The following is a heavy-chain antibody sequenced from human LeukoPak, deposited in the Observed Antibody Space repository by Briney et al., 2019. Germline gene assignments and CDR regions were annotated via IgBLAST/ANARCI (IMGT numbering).Heavy chain of an antibody. D-gene: IGHD6-13*01. J-gene: IGHJ4*02. V-gene: IGHV4-39*01. CDR1: GASISSSSYD. CDR2: IYYSGST. Sequence: SETLSLTCTVSGASISSSSYDWGWIRQPPGKGLEWIGSIYYSGSTHYNPSLKSRVTISVDTSKNQFPLKLSYVTAEDTAVYYCARGGSSWYDYFGYWGQGTLVTVSS. CDR3: ARGGSSWYDYFGY.